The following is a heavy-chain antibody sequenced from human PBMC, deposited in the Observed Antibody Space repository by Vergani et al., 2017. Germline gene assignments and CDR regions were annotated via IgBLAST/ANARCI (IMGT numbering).Heavy chain of an antibody. V-gene: IGHV4-59*01. D-gene: IGHD3-10*01. CDR3: ARASASGSYYTHFDY. CDR2: IYYSGST. CDR1: GGSISSYY. Sequence: QVQLQESGPGLVKPSETLSLTCTVSGGSISSYYWSWIRQPPGKGLEWIGYIYYSGSTNYNPSLKSRVTISVDTSKNQFSLKLSSVTAADTAVYYCARASASGSYYTHFDYGGQGTLVTVSS. J-gene: IGHJ4*02.